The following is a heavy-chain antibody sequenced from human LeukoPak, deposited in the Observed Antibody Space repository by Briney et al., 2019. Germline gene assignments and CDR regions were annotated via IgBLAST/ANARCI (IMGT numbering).Heavy chain of an antibody. CDR3: ARDISGVGNY. CDR2: FNPISGGT. J-gene: IGHJ4*02. Sequence: ASVKVSCKASGYTFSDFYLHWVRQAPGQGLEWMGRFNPISGGTDCAQKFQGRVIMTRDTSTSTAYMEMSGLRSDDTAVYYCARDISGVGNYWGQGTLVTVSS. V-gene: IGHV1-2*02. CDR1: GYTFSDFY. D-gene: IGHD3-3*02.